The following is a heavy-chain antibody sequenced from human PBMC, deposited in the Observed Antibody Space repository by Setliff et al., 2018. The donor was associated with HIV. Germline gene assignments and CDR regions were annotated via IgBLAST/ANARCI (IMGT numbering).Heavy chain of an antibody. V-gene: IGHV1-46*03. D-gene: IGHD1-1*01. Sequence: ASVKVSCKASGYTFTSYAMHWVRQAPGQGLEWMGITHPSGGSPNYAQKFQGRVTMTRDMSTSTVYMELSSLRSEDTAVYYCARGKSGFETTGIDYGMDLWGQGTTVTVSS. CDR1: GYTFTSYA. J-gene: IGHJ6*02. CDR3: ARGKSGFETTGIDYGMDL. CDR2: THPSGGSP.